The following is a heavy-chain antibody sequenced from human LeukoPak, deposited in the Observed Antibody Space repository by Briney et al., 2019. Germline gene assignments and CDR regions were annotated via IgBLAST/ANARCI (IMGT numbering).Heavy chain of an antibody. CDR3: ARAFAGYIAAAAPDY. V-gene: IGHV4-59*01. D-gene: IGHD6-13*01. J-gene: IGHJ4*02. CDR2: IYYSGST. Sequence: SETLSLTCTVSGGSITGYYWSWIRQPPGKGLEWIRYIYYSGSTNYNPSLKSRVTISVDTSKNQFSLKLSSVTAADTAVYYCARAFAGYIAAAAPDYWGQGTLVTVSS. CDR1: GGSITGYY.